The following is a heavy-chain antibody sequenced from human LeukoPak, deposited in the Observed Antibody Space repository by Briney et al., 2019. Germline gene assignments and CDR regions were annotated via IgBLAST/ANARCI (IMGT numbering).Heavy chain of an antibody. V-gene: IGHV3-21*01. CDR1: GFTFSSYS. D-gene: IGHD3-22*01. Sequence: GGSLRLSCAASGFTFSSYSMNWVRQAPGKGLEWVSSISSSSSYIYYADSVKGRFAISRDNAKNSLYLQMNSLRAEDTAVYYCARDFTYYYDSSGYYYSDYWGQGTLVTVSS. CDR2: ISSSSSYI. CDR3: ARDFTYYYDSSGYYYSDY. J-gene: IGHJ4*02.